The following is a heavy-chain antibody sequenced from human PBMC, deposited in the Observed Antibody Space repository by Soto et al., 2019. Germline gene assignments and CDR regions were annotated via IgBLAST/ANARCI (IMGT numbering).Heavy chain of an antibody. J-gene: IGHJ3*02. CDR2: IIPTFGTS. Sequence: QVQLEQSGAEVRKPGSSVKVSCKASGGTFSSSAINWLRQAPGQGPEWMGGIIPTFGTSNYIPKLRDRVTITADKSTNTAYMEMSSLTSEDTAMYYCARSETAGHKGFDIWGQGTMVTVSA. D-gene: IGHD6-19*01. V-gene: IGHV1-69*06. CDR3: ARSETAGHKGFDI. CDR1: GGTFSSSA.